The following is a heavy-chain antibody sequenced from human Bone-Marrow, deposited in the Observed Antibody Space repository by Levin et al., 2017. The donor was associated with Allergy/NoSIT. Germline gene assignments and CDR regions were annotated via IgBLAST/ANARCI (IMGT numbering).Heavy chain of an antibody. CDR1: GGTFSSYA. CDR2: IIPIFGTA. CDR3: ARVQRRIQLWEYYYYMDV. D-gene: IGHD5-18*01. Sequence: ASVKVSCKASGGTFSSYAISWVRQAPGQGLEWMGGIIPIFGTANYAQKFQGRVTITADESTSTAYMELSSLRSEDTAVYYCARVQRRIQLWEYYYYMDVWGKGTTVTVSS. J-gene: IGHJ6*03. V-gene: IGHV1-69*13.